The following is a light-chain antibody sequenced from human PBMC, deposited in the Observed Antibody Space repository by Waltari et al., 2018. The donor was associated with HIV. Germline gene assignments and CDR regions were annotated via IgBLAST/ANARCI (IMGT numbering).Light chain of an antibody. V-gene: IGLV2-14*01. Sequence: QSALTQPASVSGSPGQSITISCTGTSSDVGGYHYVSWYQQFPGKAPKLMISEVSNRPSGVSDRLSGSKSGNTASLTIPGLQAEDEADYYCSSYTTGSTLVVFGTGTKVIVL. J-gene: IGLJ1*01. CDR2: EVS. CDR1: SSDVGGYHY. CDR3: SSYTTGSTLVV.